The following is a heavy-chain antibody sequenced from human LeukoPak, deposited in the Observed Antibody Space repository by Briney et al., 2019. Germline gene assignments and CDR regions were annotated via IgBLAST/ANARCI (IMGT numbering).Heavy chain of an antibody. CDR1: GGSISSYY. CDR3: ARSGRITMVRGVITNYSGGFDY. J-gene: IGHJ4*02. D-gene: IGHD3-10*01. Sequence: SETLSLTCTVSGGSISSYYWSWIRQPAGKGLEWIGRIYTSGSTNYNPSLKSRVTMSVDTSKNQFSLKLSSVTAADTAVYYCARSGRITMVRGVITNYSGGFDYWGRGTLVTVSS. CDR2: IYTSGST. V-gene: IGHV4-4*07.